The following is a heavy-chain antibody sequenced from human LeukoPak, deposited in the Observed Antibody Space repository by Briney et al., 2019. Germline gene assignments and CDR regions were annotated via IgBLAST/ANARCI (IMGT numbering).Heavy chain of an antibody. Sequence: GGSLRLSCAASGFTFSIYWMSWVRQAPGKGLEWVANIKEDGSEKYFVDSVKGRFTISRDNAKNSLYLQMNSLRAEDTAVYYCARAELRYFDWLPRAFDYWGQGTLVTVSS. D-gene: IGHD3-9*01. V-gene: IGHV3-7*01. CDR1: GFTFSIYW. CDR3: ARAELRYFDWLPRAFDY. CDR2: IKEDGSEK. J-gene: IGHJ4*02.